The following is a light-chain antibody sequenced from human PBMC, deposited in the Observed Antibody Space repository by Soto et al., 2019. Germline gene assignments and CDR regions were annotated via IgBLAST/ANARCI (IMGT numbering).Light chain of an antibody. CDR2: EVT. Sequence: QSVLTQPPSVSGSPGQSVTISCTGTSSEVGRYDRVSWYQQSPGTAPKLIIYEVTNRPSGVPDRFSGSKSGNTASLTISGLQAEDEADSYCSSYTTRTLYIFGPGTKVTVL. CDR3: SSYTTRTLYI. V-gene: IGLV2-18*02. J-gene: IGLJ1*01. CDR1: SSEVGRYDR.